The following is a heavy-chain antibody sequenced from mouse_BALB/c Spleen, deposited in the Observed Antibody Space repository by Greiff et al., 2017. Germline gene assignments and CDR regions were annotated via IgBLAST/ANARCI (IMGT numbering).Heavy chain of an antibody. Sequence: VQLQQPGPELVKPGASVKIPCKASGYTFTDYNMDWVKQSHGKSLEWIGDINPNNGGTIYNQKFKGKATLTVDKSSSTAYMELRSLTSEDTAVYYCARADSRGCYFDYWGQGTTLTVSS. V-gene: IGHV1-18*01. J-gene: IGHJ2*01. CDR3: ARADSRGCYFDY. D-gene: IGHD3-3*01. CDR2: INPNNGGT. CDR1: GYTFTDYN.